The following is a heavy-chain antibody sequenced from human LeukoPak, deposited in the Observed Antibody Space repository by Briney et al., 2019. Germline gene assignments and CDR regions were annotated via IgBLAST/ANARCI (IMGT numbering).Heavy chain of an antibody. CDR2: ISGSGDTT. CDR1: GFTFSNYA. V-gene: IGHV3-23*01. CDR3: AKRSSFDY. J-gene: IGHJ4*02. D-gene: IGHD6-6*01. Sequence: GGSLRLSCAASGFTFSNYAMSWVRQPPGKGLEWVSLISGSGDTTYYADSVKGRSTISRDNSKNTLYLQMNSLRAEDTAVYYCAKRSSFDYWGQGTLVTVSS.